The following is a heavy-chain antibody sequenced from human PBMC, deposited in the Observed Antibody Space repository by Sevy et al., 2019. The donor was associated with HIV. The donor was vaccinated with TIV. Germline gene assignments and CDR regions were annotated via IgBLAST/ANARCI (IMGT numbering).Heavy chain of an antibody. J-gene: IGHJ6*02. CDR2: IWYDGSNK. CDR1: GFTFSSYG. CDR3: ARDCYYDSSGYYLRYYYGMDV. Sequence: GGSLRLSCAASGFTFSSYGMHWVRQAPGKGLEWVAVIWYDGSNKYYADSVKGRFTISRDNSKNTLYLQMNSLRAEDTAVYYCARDCYYDSSGYYLRYYYGMDVWGQGTTVTVSS. V-gene: IGHV3-33*01. D-gene: IGHD3-22*01.